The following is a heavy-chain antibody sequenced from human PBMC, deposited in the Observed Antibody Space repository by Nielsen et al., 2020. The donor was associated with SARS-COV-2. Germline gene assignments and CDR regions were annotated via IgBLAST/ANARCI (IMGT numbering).Heavy chain of an antibody. Sequence: GGSLRLSCAASGFTFSDYAMAWVRQAPGKGLEWVSSISSSSSYIYYADSVKGRFTISRDNAKNSLYLQMNSLRAEDTAVYYCARVIAAAGPVAYWGQGTLVTVSS. CDR3: ARVIAAAGPVAY. V-gene: IGHV3-21*01. D-gene: IGHD6-13*01. CDR2: ISSSSSYI. CDR1: GFTFSDYA. J-gene: IGHJ4*02.